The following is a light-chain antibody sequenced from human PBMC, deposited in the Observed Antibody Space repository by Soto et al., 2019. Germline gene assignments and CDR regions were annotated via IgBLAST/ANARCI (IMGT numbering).Light chain of an antibody. CDR2: GAS. CDR1: QSVSSY. V-gene: IGKV3-11*01. Sequence: EIVLTQSPGTLSLSQGERATLSCRASQSVSSYLAWYQQRPGQAPRLLMYGASNRATGIPDRFSGSGSGTDFTLTISSLEPEDAAVYYCQQRSNWPPITFGQGTRLEI. CDR3: QQRSNWPPIT. J-gene: IGKJ5*01.